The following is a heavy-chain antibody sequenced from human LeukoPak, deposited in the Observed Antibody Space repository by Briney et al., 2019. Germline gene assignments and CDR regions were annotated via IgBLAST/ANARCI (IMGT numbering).Heavy chain of an antibody. V-gene: IGHV4-34*01. CDR1: GGSFSGYY. CDR2: INHSGST. J-gene: IGHJ4*02. D-gene: IGHD6-19*01. CDR3: ARHGRVAVAGDVDY. Sequence: SETLSLTCAVYGGSFSGYYWSWIRQPPGKGLEWIGEINHSGSTNYNPSLKSRVTISVDTSKNQFSLKLSSVTAADTAVYYCARHGRVAVAGDVDYWGQGILVTVSS.